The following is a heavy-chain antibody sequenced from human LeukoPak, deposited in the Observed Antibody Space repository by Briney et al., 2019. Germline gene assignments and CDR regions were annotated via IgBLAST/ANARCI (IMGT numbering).Heavy chain of an antibody. Sequence: GRSVRLSCAASGSTFSGYGMHWVRQAPGKGLEWVAVIWYDGSNKYYADSVKGRFTISRDNSKNTLYLQMNSLRAEDTAVYYCARDRYSGYDTMEGWGQGTLATVSS. V-gene: IGHV3-33*01. CDR2: IWYDGSNK. CDR3: ARDRYSGYDTMEG. J-gene: IGHJ4*02. D-gene: IGHD5-12*01. CDR1: GSTFSGYG.